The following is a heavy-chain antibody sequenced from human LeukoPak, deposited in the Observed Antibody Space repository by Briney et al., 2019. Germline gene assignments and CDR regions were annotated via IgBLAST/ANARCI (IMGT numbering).Heavy chain of an antibody. J-gene: IGHJ3*02. Sequence: GGSLRLSCAASGFTFSSYGMHWVRQAPGKGLEWVAFIRYDVSSEYYADSVKGRFTVSRDNSKDTVYLQMNSLRAEDTAVYYCAREYSGRCIHAFHSWGQGTTVTVSS. CDR2: IRYDVSSE. D-gene: IGHD6-13*01. CDR1: GFTFSSYG. V-gene: IGHV3-30*02. CDR3: AREYSGRCIHAFHS.